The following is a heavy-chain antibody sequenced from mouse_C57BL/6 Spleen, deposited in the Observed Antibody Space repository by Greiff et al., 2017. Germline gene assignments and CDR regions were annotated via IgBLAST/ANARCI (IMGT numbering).Heavy chain of an antibody. CDR3: ARVNWEGAWFAY. J-gene: IGHJ3*01. CDR1: GFTFSDYY. Sequence: VQLKESEGGLVQPGSSMKLSCTASGFTFSDYYMAWVRQVPEKGLEWVANINYDGSSTYYLDSLKSRFIISRDNAKNILYLQMSSLKSEDTATYYCARVNWEGAWFAYWGQGTLVTVSA. D-gene: IGHD4-1*02. V-gene: IGHV5-16*01. CDR2: INYDGSST.